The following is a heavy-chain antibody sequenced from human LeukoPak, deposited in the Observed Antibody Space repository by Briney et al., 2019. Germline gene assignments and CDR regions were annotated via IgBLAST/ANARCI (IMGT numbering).Heavy chain of an antibody. Sequence: GASVKVSCKASGYTFTGYYMHWVRQAPGQGLEWMGWINPNSGGTNYAQKFQGRVTMTRDTSISTAYMELSRLRSDDTAVYYCAKGGELRRDRYYYHSARAKYYFDYWGQGTLVTVSS. CDR1: GYTFTGYY. CDR3: AKGGELRRDRYYYHSARAKYYFDY. D-gene: IGHD3-22*01. J-gene: IGHJ4*02. CDR2: INPNSGGT. V-gene: IGHV1-2*02.